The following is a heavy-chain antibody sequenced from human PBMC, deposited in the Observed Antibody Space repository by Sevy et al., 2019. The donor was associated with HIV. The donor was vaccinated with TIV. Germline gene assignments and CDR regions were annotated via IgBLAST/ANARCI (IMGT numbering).Heavy chain of an antibody. CDR1: GGSISSYY. V-gene: IGHV4-59*01. CDR2: IYYSGST. CDR3: ARVGPTGAVTTARKYWYFDL. D-gene: IGHD4-17*01. J-gene: IGHJ2*01. Sequence: SEILSLTCTVSGGSISSYYWSWIRQPPGKGLEWIGYIYYSGSTNYNPSLKSRVTISVDTSKNQFSLKLSSVTAADTAVYYCARVGPTGAVTTARKYWYFDLWGRGTLVTVSS.